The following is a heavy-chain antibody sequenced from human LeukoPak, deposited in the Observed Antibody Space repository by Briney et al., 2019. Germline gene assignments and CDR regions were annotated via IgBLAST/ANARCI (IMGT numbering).Heavy chain of an antibody. D-gene: IGHD6-6*01. CDR1: GFTFSSYA. V-gene: IGHV3-23*01. J-gene: IGHJ4*02. Sequence: PGGSLRLSCAASGFTFSSYAKSWVRQAPGKGLEWVSAISGSGGSTYYADSVKGRFTISRDNSKNTLYLQMNSLRAEDTAVCYCAKDLEVYSSSSGLDYWGQGTLVTVSS. CDR3: AKDLEVYSSSSGLDY. CDR2: ISGSGGST.